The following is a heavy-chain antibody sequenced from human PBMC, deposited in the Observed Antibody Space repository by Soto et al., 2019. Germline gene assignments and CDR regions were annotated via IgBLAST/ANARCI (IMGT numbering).Heavy chain of an antibody. J-gene: IGHJ4*02. CDR1: GFIVSNYY. CDR2: IYSGGTT. D-gene: IGHD2-15*01. CDR3: ARGSLTYYDY. V-gene: IGHV3-66*01. Sequence: GGSLRLSCEASGFIVSNYYMNWVRRAPGMGLEWVSVIYSGGTTYYADSVQGRFTISRDDSKNTLFLQMSSLRVEDTAVYYCARGSLTYYDYWGQGTLVTVSS.